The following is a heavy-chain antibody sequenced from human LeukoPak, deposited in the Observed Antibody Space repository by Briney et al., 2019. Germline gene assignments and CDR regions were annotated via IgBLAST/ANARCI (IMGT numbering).Heavy chain of an antibody. CDR2: INSDGTIT. Sequence: GGFLRVSCAASGFTFRSYWMHWVRQAPGKGLVWVSRINSDGTITNYADSVKGRFTISRDNAKNMLYLQMDNLRAEDTAVYYCAPNWFDPWGQGTLVTVSS. J-gene: IGHJ5*02. CDR1: GFTFRSYW. V-gene: IGHV3-74*01. CDR3: APNWFDP.